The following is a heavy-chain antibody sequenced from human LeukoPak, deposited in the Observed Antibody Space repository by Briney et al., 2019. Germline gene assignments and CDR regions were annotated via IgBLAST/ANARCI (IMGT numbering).Heavy chain of an antibody. D-gene: IGHD2-15*01. Sequence: PGGSLILSCTASGFTFGDYAISWVRQAPGKGLEWLGFIRSKENDGTTAYAASVEGRFIISRDDSKSIAYLQMNDLKTEDTAVYYCTRDRWGGSYTSRGMDVWGKGTTVTISS. CDR1: GFTFGDYA. V-gene: IGHV3-49*04. CDR3: TRDRWGGSYTSRGMDV. CDR2: IRSKENDGTT. J-gene: IGHJ6*04.